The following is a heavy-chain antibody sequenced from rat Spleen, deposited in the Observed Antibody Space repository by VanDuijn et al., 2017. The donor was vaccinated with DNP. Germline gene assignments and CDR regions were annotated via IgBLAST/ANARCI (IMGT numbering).Heavy chain of an antibody. CDR2: ITSSGGSI. V-gene: IGHV5-31*01. Sequence: EVQLVESGGDLVQPGRSLKLSCVASGFTFSNYWMTWIRQVPGRGLEWVASITSSGGSIYYPDSVKGRFTISRDNAKNTLYRQMSSLRSEDMDTYXXARXXSGHXXXWGQGVXXPVSS. D-gene: IGHD3-5*01. CDR1: GFTFSNYW. J-gene: IGHJ2*01. CDR3: ARXXSGHXXX.